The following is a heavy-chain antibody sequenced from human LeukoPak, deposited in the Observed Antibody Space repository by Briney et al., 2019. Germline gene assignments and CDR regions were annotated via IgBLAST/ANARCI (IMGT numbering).Heavy chain of an antibody. CDR2: IYHSGST. J-gene: IGHJ6*03. Sequence: KPSGTLSLTCAVSGGSISSSNWWSWVRQPPGKGLEWIGEIYHSGSTYYNPSLKGRVTISVDTSKNQFSLKLSSVAAADTAVYYCAGVLVGTTDYYYYMDVWGKGTTVTVSS. D-gene: IGHD1-26*01. V-gene: IGHV4-4*02. CDR3: AGVLVGTTDYYYYMDV. CDR1: GGSISSSNW.